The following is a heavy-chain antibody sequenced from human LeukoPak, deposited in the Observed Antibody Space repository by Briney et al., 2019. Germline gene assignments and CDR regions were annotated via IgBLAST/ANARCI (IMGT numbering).Heavy chain of an antibody. V-gene: IGHV5-51*01. J-gene: IGHJ1*01. CDR3: ARPEYMNLAGHFQH. D-gene: IGHD1-1*01. CDR2: VYPSDADT. CDR1: GGGFTSYW. Sequence: GASLKISCATSGGGFTSYWIARVRRLPGQGLEWMGIVYPSDADTRYSPSFQGQVTISVDKSRRTVYLQWSSLQASGTGIHYCARPEYMNLAGHFQHWGQGTLVTVSS.